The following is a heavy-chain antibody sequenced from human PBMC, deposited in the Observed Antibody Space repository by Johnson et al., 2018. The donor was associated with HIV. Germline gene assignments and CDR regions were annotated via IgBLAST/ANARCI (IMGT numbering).Heavy chain of an antibody. Sequence: EVQLVESGGGVVQPGRSLRLSCAASGFTFSSYWMHWVRQVPGKGLVWVSRINYDGTNTSYADFVKVRFTISRDNAKNTLFLQMNSLRAEDTAVYYCAIVVIRGDAFDLWGQGTTVTVSS. CDR3: AIVVIRGDAFDL. CDR1: GFTFSSYW. D-gene: IGHD3-22*01. CDR2: INYDGTNT. J-gene: IGHJ3*01. V-gene: IGHV3-74*02.